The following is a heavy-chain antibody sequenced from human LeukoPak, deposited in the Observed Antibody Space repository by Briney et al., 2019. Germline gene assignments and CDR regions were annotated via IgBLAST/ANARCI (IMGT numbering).Heavy chain of an antibody. CDR2: ISSSSSYI. J-gene: IGHJ6*02. V-gene: IGHV3-21*01. D-gene: IGHD6-13*01. CDR1: GFTFRSYS. CDR3: AKQVRQQLVPDYSYYGMDV. Sequence: GGSLRLSCAASGFTFRSYSMNWVRQAPGKGLEWVSSISSSSSYIYYADSVKGRFTISRDNTKNSLYLQMNSLRAEDTAVYYCAKQVRQQLVPDYSYYGMDVWGQGTTVTVSS.